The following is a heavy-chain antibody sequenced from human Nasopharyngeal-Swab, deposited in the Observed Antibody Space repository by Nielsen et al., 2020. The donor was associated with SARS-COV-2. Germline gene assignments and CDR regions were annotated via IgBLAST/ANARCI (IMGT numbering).Heavy chain of an antibody. D-gene: IGHD6-19*01. CDR3: AKDRSSGSVDY. J-gene: IGHJ4*02. CDR2: ISYDGSNK. Sequence: GESLKISCAASGFTFSSYGMHWVRQAPGKGPEWVAVISYDGSNKYYADSVKGRFTISRDNSKNTLYLQMNSLRAEDTAVYYCAKDRSSGSVDYWGQGTLVTVSS. V-gene: IGHV3-30*18. CDR1: GFTFSSYG.